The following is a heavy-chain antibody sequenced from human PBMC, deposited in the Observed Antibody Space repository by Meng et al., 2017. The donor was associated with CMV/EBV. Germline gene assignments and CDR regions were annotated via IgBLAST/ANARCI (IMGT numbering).Heavy chain of an antibody. CDR3: ARDGGVGAGGYYYYGMDV. CDR2: IKQDGSEK. Sequence: GESLKISCAASGFTFSSYWMSWVRQAPGKGLEWVANIKQDGSEKYYVDSVKGRFTISRDNAKNSLYLQMNSLRAEDTAVYYCARDGGVGAGGYYYYGMDVWGQGTTVTVSS. D-gene: IGHD1-26*01. CDR1: GFTFSSYW. J-gene: IGHJ6*02. V-gene: IGHV3-7*01.